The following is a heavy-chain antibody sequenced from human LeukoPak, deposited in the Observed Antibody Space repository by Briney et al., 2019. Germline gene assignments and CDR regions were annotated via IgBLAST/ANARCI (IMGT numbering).Heavy chain of an antibody. J-gene: IGHJ4*02. D-gene: IGHD3-3*01. CDR1: GYSLGKNYY. CDR3: ARYDSRGSASTKFDY. Sequence: SQTLSLTCAVSGYSLGKNYYWGWIRQSPGKGLEWIGRIYGRASTSYNPSLMNRVTMSVDTSKNHFSLQLTSVTAADTAVYYCARYDSRGSASTKFDYWGPGIQVTVSS. V-gene: IGHV4-38-2*01. CDR2: IYGRAST.